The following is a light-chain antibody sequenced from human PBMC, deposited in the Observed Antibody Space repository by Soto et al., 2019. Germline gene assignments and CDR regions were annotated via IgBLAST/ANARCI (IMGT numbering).Light chain of an antibody. V-gene: IGKV3-20*01. Sequence: ETVLTQSPGTLSLSPGERATLSCRASQVVSSSYLAWYQQTPGQAPRLLISEASRRATGIPDRFSGSGSGTDFTLTISRLEPEDFAVYYCQQYGSLPETFGQGTRVDIK. J-gene: IGKJ1*01. CDR2: EAS. CDR1: QVVSSSY. CDR3: QQYGSLPET.